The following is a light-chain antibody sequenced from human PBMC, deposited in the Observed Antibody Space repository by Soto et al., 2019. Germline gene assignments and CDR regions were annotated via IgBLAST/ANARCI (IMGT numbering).Light chain of an antibody. J-gene: IGLJ3*02. CDR2: EVS. CDR3: CSYAGSSWV. CDR1: NSDVGSYNL. V-gene: IGLV2-23*02. Sequence: QSALTQPASVSGSPGQSITISCTGTNSDVGSYNLVSWYQQHPGKAPKLMIYEVSKRPSGVSNRFSGSKSGNTASLTISGLQAEDEADYYCCSYAGSSWVFGGGTKLTVL.